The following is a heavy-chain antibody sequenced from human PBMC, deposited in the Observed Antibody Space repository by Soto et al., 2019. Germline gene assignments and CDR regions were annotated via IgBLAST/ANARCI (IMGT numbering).Heavy chain of an antibody. Sequence: EVQLVESGGGLVQPGRSLRLSCTASGFTFGDYAMSWVRQAPGKGLEWVGFIRSKAYGGTTEYAASVKGRFTISRDDSKSIAYLQMNSLKTEDTAVYYCTRVRIRCNGVCYTFDYWGQGTLVTVSS. CDR1: GFTFGDYA. J-gene: IGHJ4*02. V-gene: IGHV3-49*04. D-gene: IGHD2-8*01. CDR3: TRVRIRCNGVCYTFDY. CDR2: IRSKAYGGTT.